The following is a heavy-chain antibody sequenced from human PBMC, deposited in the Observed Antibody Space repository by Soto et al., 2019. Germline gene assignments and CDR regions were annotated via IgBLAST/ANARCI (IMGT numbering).Heavy chain of an antibody. Sequence: ASVKVSCKASGYTFHNYGVNWVRQAPGHGLEWMGRISAYNYNTHYAQNFEGRVTMTTDTSTSTAYMEMRSLRYDDTAIYYCARLTAVFRIVRDYWGQGTQVTVSS. CDR2: ISAYNYNT. CDR3: ARLTAVFRIVRDY. V-gene: IGHV1-18*01. D-gene: IGHD2-15*01. J-gene: IGHJ4*02. CDR1: GYTFHNYG.